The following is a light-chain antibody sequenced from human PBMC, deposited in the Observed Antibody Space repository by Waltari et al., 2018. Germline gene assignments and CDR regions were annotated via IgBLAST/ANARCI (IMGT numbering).Light chain of an antibody. Sequence: AIQMTQSPSSLSASVGDRITITCRASQGIRNDLGWYQQKPGKAPNLLIYAASSLHSGVPSRFSGSGSGTDFTLTISSLQPEDFATYYCLQDYNYPHTFGQGTKVEIK. V-gene: IGKV1-6*01. J-gene: IGKJ1*01. CDR1: QGIRND. CDR3: LQDYNYPHT. CDR2: AAS.